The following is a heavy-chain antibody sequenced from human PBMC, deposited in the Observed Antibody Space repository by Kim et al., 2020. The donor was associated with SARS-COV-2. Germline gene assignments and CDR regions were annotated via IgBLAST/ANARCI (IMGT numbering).Heavy chain of an antibody. CDR2: IYPGDSDT. D-gene: IGHD5-18*01. V-gene: IGHV5-51*01. Sequence: ESLKISCKGSGYSFTSYWIGWVRQMPGKGLEWMGIIYPGDSDTRYSPSFQGQVTISADKSISTAYLQWSSLKASDTAMYYCARQGNRIQLWPPYYFDYWGQGTLVTVSS. CDR3: ARQGNRIQLWPPYYFDY. CDR1: GYSFTSYW. J-gene: IGHJ4*02.